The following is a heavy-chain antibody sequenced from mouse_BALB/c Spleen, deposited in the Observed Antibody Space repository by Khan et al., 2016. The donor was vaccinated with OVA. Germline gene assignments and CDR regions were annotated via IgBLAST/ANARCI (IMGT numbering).Heavy chain of an antibody. CDR2: IWGGGST. Sequence: QVQLKESGPGLVAPSQNLSITCTVSGFSLSDYGVSWIRQPPGKGLEWLGVIWGGGSTYYNSVLKSRLSISKDNTKSQVFLKMSSLQSDDTAMFYCAKGVWSYYYTLDYWGQGISVTGSS. J-gene: IGHJ4*01. CDR3: AKGVWSYYYTLDY. V-gene: IGHV2-6-5*01. CDR1: GFSLSDYG.